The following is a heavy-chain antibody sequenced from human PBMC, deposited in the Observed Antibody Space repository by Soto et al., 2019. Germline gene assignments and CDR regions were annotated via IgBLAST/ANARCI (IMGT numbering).Heavy chain of an antibody. CDR1: GFTFSSYS. J-gene: IGHJ4*02. D-gene: IGHD2-8*01. CDR3: ARDLNPRQEMLYALLGD. V-gene: IGHV3-48*01. Sequence: EVQLVESGGGLVQPGGSLRLSCAASGFTFSSYSMTWVRQAPGKGLEWVSYISGSSSMIYYADSVKGRFTISRDNAKNSLYLQMNSLRAEDTAVYYCARDLNPRQEMLYALLGDWGQGTLVTVSS. CDR2: ISGSSSMI.